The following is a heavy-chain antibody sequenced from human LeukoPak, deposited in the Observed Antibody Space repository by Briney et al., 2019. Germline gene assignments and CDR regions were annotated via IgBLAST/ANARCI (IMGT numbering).Heavy chain of an antibody. CDR2: IRYDGSNK. D-gene: IGHD3-22*01. Sequence: GGSLRLSCAASGFTFSSYGMHWVRQAPGKGLEWVAFIRYDGSNKYYADSVKGRFTISRDNSKNTLYLQMNSLRAEDTAVYYCAKDMVLYYYDSSGYGDYWGQGTLVTVSS. CDR1: GFTFSSYG. V-gene: IGHV3-30*02. J-gene: IGHJ4*02. CDR3: AKDMVLYYYDSSGYGDY.